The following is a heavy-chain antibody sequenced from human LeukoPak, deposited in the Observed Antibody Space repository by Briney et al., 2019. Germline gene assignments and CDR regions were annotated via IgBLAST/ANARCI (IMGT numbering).Heavy chain of an antibody. Sequence: PGGSLRLSCGASGFTFDDYWMSWVRQAPGKGLEWVANIKQDGSEKYYVDSVKGRFTISRDNAKNSLYLQMNSLRAEDTAVYYCARDPIPWGQGTLVTVSS. CDR2: IKQDGSEK. J-gene: IGHJ5*02. CDR3: ARDPIP. V-gene: IGHV3-7*01. CDR1: GFTFDDYW.